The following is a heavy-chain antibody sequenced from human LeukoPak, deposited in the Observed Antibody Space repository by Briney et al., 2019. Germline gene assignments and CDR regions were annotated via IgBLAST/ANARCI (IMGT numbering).Heavy chain of an antibody. CDR1: GFTFDRYC. D-gene: IGHD6-19*01. CDR2: ISYDGSNR. Sequence: GSLRLSCAASGFTFDRYCIHWVRQAPGKGVEWVAVISYDGSNRYYADSVKGRFTISRDNSKNTLYLQMNSLRVEDTAVYYCARERGSGWYVAPDSWGQGVLVTVSS. V-gene: IGHV3-30*03. CDR3: ARERGSGWYVAPDS. J-gene: IGHJ5*01.